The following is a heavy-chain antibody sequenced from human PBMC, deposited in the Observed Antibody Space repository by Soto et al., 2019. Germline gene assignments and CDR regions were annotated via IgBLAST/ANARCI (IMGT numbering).Heavy chain of an antibody. V-gene: IGHV1-69*12. CDR1: GGTFSSYA. J-gene: IGHJ6*02. D-gene: IGHD5-18*01. CDR2: IIPIFGTA. Sequence: QVQLVQSGAEVKKPGSSVKVSCKASGGTFSSYAISWVRQAPGQGLEWMGGIIPIFGTANYAQKFQDRVTITADETTSTAYMELSSLRSEDTAVYYCARVRYSYGNYYYGMDVWGQGTTVTVSS. CDR3: ARVRYSYGNYYYGMDV.